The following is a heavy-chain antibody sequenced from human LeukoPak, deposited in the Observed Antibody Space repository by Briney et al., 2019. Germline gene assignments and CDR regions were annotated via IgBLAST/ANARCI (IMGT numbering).Heavy chain of an antibody. V-gene: IGHV4-31*03. CDR2: IYYSGST. D-gene: IGHD3-10*01. Sequence: NPSETLSLTCTVSGGSISSGGYYWSWIRQHPGKGLKWIGYIYYSGSTYYNPSLKSRVTISVDTSKNQFSLKLSSVTAADTAVYYCARVRTMVRGVISNWFDPWGQGTLVTVSS. CDR1: GGSISSGGYY. CDR3: ARVRTMVRGVISNWFDP. J-gene: IGHJ5*02.